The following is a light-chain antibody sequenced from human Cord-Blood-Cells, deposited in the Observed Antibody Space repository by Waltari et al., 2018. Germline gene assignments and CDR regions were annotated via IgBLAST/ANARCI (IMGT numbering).Light chain of an antibody. V-gene: IGKV1-39*01. J-gene: IGKJ1*01. CDR2: AAS. CDR1: QSISSY. Sequence: DFQMTQSPSSLSASGGDRVTITCRASQSISSYLNWYQQKPGKAPKLLIYAASSLQSGVPSRFSGSGSGTDFTLTISSLQPEDFATYYCQQSYSTLWTFGQGTKVEIK. CDR3: QQSYSTLWT.